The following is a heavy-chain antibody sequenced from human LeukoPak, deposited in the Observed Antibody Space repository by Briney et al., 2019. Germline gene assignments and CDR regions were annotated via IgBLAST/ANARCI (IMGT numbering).Heavy chain of an antibody. D-gene: IGHD6-13*01. V-gene: IGHV3-11*04. Sequence: GGSLRLSCAASGFTFSDYYMSWIRQAPGEGLEWVSYISSSGSTIYYADSVKGRFTISRDNAKNSLYLQMNSLRAEDTAVYYCASSLYSSSIYLGWGQGTLVTVSS. CDR3: ASSLYSSSIYLG. J-gene: IGHJ4*02. CDR1: GFTFSDYY. CDR2: ISSSGSTI.